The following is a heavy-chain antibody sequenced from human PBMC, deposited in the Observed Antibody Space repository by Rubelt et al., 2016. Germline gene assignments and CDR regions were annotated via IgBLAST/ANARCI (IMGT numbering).Heavy chain of an antibody. J-gene: IGHJ4*02. CDR1: GGSFSGYY. CDR3: ARVSGWYRAPGQDFDY. D-gene: IGHD6-19*01. V-gene: IGHV4-34*02. Sequence: QVQLQQWGAGLLKPSETLSLTCAVYGGSFSGYYWSWIRQPPGKGLAWIGEINHSGSTNYNPSLKSRVTISVATAENQFSLKLSSGTAADTAVYYCARVSGWYRAPGQDFDYWGQGTLVTVSS. CDR2: INHSGST.